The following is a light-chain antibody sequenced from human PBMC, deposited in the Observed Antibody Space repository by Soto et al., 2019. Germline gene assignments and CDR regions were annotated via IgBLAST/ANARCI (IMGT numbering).Light chain of an antibody. CDR1: QSPLYSDGNTY. CDR2: KVS. V-gene: IGKV2-30*01. Sequence: DVVMTQSPLSLPVTLGQPASISCRSSQSPLYSDGNTYLSWFQQRPGQSPRRLIYKVSNRDSGVPDRFSGSGSGTDFTLKISRVEAEDVGVYYCMQGTQWPWTFGQGTKVDIK. J-gene: IGKJ1*01. CDR3: MQGTQWPWT.